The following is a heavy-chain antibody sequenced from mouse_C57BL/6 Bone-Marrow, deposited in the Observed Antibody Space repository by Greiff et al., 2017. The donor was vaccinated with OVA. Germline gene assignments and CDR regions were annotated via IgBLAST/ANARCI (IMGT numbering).Heavy chain of an antibody. CDR2: IDPSDSYT. CDR1: GYTFTSYW. D-gene: IGHD1-1*01. J-gene: IGHJ2*01. V-gene: IGHV1-50*01. CDR3: ARIPYYGCSYGY. Sequence: QVQLKQPGAELVKPGASVKLSCKASGYTFTSYWMQWVKQRPGQGLEWIGEIDPSDSYTNYNQKFKGKATLTVDTSSSTAYMQLSSLTSEDSAVYYCARIPYYGCSYGYWGQGTTLTVSS.